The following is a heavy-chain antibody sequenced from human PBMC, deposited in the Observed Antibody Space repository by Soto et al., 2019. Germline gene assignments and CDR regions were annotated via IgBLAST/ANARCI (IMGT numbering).Heavy chain of an antibody. CDR2: IKSKTDGGTT. J-gene: IGHJ4*02. V-gene: IGHV3-15*07. D-gene: IGHD6-13*01. Sequence: ETLSLTCTVSGDSISSYSWNWIRQPPGKGLEWVGRIKSKTDGGTTDYAAPVKGRFTISRDDSKNTLYLQMNSLKTEDTAVYYCTTWTYSSSWFPFDYWGQGTLVTVS. CDR1: GDSISSYS. CDR3: TTWTYSSSWFPFDY.